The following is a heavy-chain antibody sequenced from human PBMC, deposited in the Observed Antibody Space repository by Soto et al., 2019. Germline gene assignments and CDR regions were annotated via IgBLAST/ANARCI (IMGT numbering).Heavy chain of an antibody. D-gene: IGHD6-13*01. CDR2: IIPIFGTA. J-gene: IGHJ2*01. Sequence: ASVKVSCKASGCTFSSYAISWVRQAPGQGLEWMGGIIPIFGTANYAQKFQGRVTITADESTSTAYMELSSLRSEDTAVYYCARVGNIAADGGYFDLLGRGTLVTVSS. CDR1: GCTFSSYA. V-gene: IGHV1-69*13. CDR3: ARVGNIAADGGYFDL.